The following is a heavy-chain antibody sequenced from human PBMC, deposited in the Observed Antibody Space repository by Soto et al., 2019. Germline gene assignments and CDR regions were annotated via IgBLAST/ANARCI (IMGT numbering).Heavy chain of an antibody. J-gene: IGHJ6*02. CDR1: GYSFTNYW. CDR2: IDPSGSYT. V-gene: IGHV5-10-1*01. D-gene: IGHD3-16*02. CDR3: ARHLAAWGSYRYPLGHGMDL. Sequence: HGESLKISCKGSGYSFTNYWISWVRQRPGKGLEWMGRIDPSGSYTNYSPTFQGHVTISTDKSFSTAYLQWSGLKASDTAMYYCARHLAAWGSYRYPLGHGMDLWGQGTTVTVSS.